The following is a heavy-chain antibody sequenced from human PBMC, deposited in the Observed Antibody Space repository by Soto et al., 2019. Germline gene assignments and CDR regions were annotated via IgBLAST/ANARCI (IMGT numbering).Heavy chain of an antibody. Sequence: GASVKVSCKACEYTFTGYYFHWVRQAPGQGLEWMGWINPSTGGTNYAQKFQDWVTMTKNTLYLQMHTLRAEDTAVYYCAKVSSSWYAGFFDLWGQGTLVTVSS. V-gene: IGHV1-2*04. D-gene: IGHD6-13*01. CDR2: INPSTGGT. CDR1: EYTFTGYY. J-gene: IGHJ4*02. CDR3: AKVSSSWYAGFFDL.